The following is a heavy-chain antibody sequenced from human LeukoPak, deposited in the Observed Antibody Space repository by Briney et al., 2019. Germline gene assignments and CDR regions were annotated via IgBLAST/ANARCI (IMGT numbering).Heavy chain of an antibody. CDR2: MNPNSGNT. CDR1: GYTFTSYD. Sequence: ASVKVSCKASGYTFTSYDINWVRQGTGQGLEWMGWMNPNSGNTGYAQKFQGRVTMTRNTSISTAYMELSSLRSEDTAVYYCARPLRDATCDSDAFDIWGQGTMVTVSS. J-gene: IGHJ3*02. CDR3: ARPLRDATCDSDAFDI. D-gene: IGHD2-21*01. V-gene: IGHV1-8*01.